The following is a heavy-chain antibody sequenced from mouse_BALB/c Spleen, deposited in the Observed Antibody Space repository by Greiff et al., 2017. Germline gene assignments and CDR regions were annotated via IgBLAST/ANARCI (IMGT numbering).Heavy chain of an antibody. J-gene: IGHJ2*01. Sequence: VQVVESGAELARPGASVKMSCKASGYTFTSYTMHWVKQRPGQGLEWIGYINPGSGYTNYNQKFKDKATLTADKSSSTAYMQLSSLTSEDSAVYYCARSITTVVDYFDDWGQGTTLTVSS. CDR2: INPGSGYT. CDR1: GYTFTSYT. D-gene: IGHD1-1*01. CDR3: ARSITTVVDYFDD. V-gene: IGHV1-4*01.